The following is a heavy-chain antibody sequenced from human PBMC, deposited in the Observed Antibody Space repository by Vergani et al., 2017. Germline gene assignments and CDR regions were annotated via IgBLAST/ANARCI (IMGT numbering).Heavy chain of an antibody. CDR1: GFTVSRHY. V-gene: IGHV3-66*02. CDR2: IYSGGST. Sequence: EVQLVASGGGLVQPGGSLRLSCAASGFTVSRHYMSWLRQAPGKGLEWVSVIYSGGSTYYADSLKGRFTISRDNSKNTLYLQMNSLRAEDTAVYYCARSLRTSYYYGMDVWGQGTTVTVSS. CDR3: ARSLRTSYYYGMDV. D-gene: IGHD4-17*01. J-gene: IGHJ6*02.